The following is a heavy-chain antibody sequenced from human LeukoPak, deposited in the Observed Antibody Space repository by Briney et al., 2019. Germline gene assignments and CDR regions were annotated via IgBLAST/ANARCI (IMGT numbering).Heavy chain of an antibody. D-gene: IGHD4-17*01. V-gene: IGHV1-46*01. Sequence: ASVKVSCKASGYTFTSYYMHWVRQAPGQGLEWMGIINPSGGSTSYAQKFQGRVTMTRNTSISTAYMELSSLRSEDTAVYYCATGLPEFDYWGQGTLVTVSS. J-gene: IGHJ4*02. CDR1: GYTFTSYY. CDR2: INPSGGST. CDR3: ATGLPEFDY.